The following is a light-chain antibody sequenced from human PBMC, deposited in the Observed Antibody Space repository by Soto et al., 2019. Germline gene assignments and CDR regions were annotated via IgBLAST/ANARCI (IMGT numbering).Light chain of an antibody. J-gene: IGKJ2*01. Sequence: DIQLTQSPPSLSASVGDRVSITCQASLDIRNYLNWYQHKPGRAPKLLIYDTSNLETGVPSRFGGSASGTNFSFIIPGLKPEDVATYYCQQYENLPYTFGQGTTLEI. CDR1: LDIRNY. CDR3: QQYENLPYT. CDR2: DTS. V-gene: IGKV1-33*01.